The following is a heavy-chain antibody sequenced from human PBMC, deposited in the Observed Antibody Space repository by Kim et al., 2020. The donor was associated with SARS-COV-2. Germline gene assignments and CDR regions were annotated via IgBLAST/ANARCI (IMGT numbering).Heavy chain of an antibody. Sequence: SETLSLTCSVSGDSIISGGYYWTWIRQLPGKGLEWIGYIYYTGSTYYNPSLKSRLTISLDTPNNQFSLTLSSVTAADTAVYFCARYSASDWVGFNYWCQG. CDR2: IYYTGST. CDR1: GDSIISGGYY. V-gene: IGHV4-31*03. J-gene: IGHJ4*02. D-gene: IGHD5-12*01. CDR3: ARYSASDWVGFNY.